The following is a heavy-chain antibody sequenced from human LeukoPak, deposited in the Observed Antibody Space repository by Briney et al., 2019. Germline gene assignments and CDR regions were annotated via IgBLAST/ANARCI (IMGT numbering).Heavy chain of an antibody. Sequence: GGSLRLCCAASGFTFTSYSMNWVRQAPGKGLEWVSTISGNGGATYYADSVKGRFTISRDNSKNTLYLQMNSLRAEDTAVYYCAKAPGIAAAGRMDVWGQGTTVTVSS. J-gene: IGHJ6*02. CDR1: GFTFTSYS. V-gene: IGHV3-23*01. CDR3: AKAPGIAAAGRMDV. CDR2: ISGNGGAT. D-gene: IGHD6-13*01.